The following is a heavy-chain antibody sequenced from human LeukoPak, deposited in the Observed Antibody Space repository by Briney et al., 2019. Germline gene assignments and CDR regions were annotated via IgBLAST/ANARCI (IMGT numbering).Heavy chain of an antibody. J-gene: IGHJ2*01. V-gene: IGHV1-18*01. CDR3: ARFVSNQLLRYWYFDL. D-gene: IGHD2-2*01. CDR2: ISAYNGNT. CDR1: GYTFTSYG. Sequence: ASVKVSCKASGYTFTSYGISWVRQAPGQGLEWMGWISAYNGNTNYAQKLQGRVTMTTDTSTSTAYMELRSLRSDGTAVYYCARFVSNQLLRYWYFDLWGRGTLVTVSS.